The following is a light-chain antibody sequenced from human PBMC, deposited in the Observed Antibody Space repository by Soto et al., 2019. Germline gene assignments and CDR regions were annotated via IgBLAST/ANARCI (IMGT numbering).Light chain of an antibody. CDR3: QQYNSDPLT. CDR2: DVS. CDR1: QTLSVW. J-gene: IGKJ4*01. V-gene: IGKV1-5*01. Sequence: DIQMTQSPSTLSTSVGARVTITCRASQTLSVWLAWYQQKPGKAPNLLIYDVSTLGSGVPSRFSGSGSGTDFTLTIDSLQPDDFATYYCQQYNSDPLTFGGGTKVDI.